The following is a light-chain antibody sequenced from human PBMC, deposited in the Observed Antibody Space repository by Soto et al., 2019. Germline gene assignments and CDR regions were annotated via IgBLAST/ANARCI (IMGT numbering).Light chain of an antibody. CDR1: SSDVGRYDY. CDR2: DVT. J-gene: IGLJ3*02. CDR3: CSFAGRYTLG. Sequence: QPALTQPRSVSGSPGQSVTISCTGTSSDVGRYDYVSWYQQHPDKAPRLIIYDVTKRPSGVPDRFSGSKSGNTASLTISGLQTEDEAEYYCCSFAGRYTLGFGGGTKVTVL. V-gene: IGLV2-11*01.